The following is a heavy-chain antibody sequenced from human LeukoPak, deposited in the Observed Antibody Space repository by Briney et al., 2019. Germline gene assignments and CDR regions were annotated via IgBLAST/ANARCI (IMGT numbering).Heavy chain of an antibody. V-gene: IGHV4-61*01. CDR1: GDSISSGSYY. CDR3: ARGYSYSRYYFDY. D-gene: IGHD5-18*01. J-gene: IGHJ4*02. Sequence: SETLSLTCSVSGDSISSGSYYWSWIRQPPGKGLEWIGYIYYSGTTHYNPSLKSRVTISLDTSKNQFSLKLSSVTAADTAVYFCARGYSYSRYYFDYWGQGTLVTVSS. CDR2: IYYSGTT.